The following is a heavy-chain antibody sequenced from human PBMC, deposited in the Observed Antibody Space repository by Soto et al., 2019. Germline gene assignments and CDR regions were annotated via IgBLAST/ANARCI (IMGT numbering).Heavy chain of an antibody. Sequence: GGSLRLSCAASGFTFSSYAMSWVRQAPGKGLEWVSAISGSGGSTYYADSVKGRFTISRDNSKNTLYLQMNSLRAEDTAVYYCAKDRAAARWGYYYGMDVWGQGTTVTVSS. CDR2: ISGSGGST. D-gene: IGHD6-6*01. CDR1: GFTFSSYA. J-gene: IGHJ6*02. CDR3: AKDRAAARWGYYYGMDV. V-gene: IGHV3-23*01.